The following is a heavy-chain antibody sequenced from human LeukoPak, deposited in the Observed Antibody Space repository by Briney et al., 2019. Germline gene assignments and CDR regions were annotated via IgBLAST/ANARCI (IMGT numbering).Heavy chain of an antibody. CDR2: IIPIFGTA. CDR1: GGTFSSYA. D-gene: IGHD2-2*01. CDR3: ARDRVVVPAAIGGENYYYMDV. Sequence: SVKVSCKASGGTFSSYAISWVRQAPGQGLEWMGGIIPIFGTANYAQKFQGRVTITADESTSTAYMELSSLRSEDTAVHYCARDRVVVPAAIGGENYYYMDVWGKGTTVTVSS. J-gene: IGHJ6*03. V-gene: IGHV1-69*13.